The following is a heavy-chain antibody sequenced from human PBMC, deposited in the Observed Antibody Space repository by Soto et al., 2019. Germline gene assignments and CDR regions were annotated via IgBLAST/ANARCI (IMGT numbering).Heavy chain of an antibody. Sequence: EVQLLESGGGLVQPGGSLRLSCAASGFTFSSYAMSWVRQAPGKGLEWVSAISGSGGSTYYAHSVKGRFTISRDKSKNTLYLQMSSLRAEDTAVYYCAKVSVPSYYDFWSGYLDYWGQGTLVTVSS. CDR2: ISGSGGST. CDR3: AKVSVPSYYDFWSGYLDY. J-gene: IGHJ4*02. D-gene: IGHD3-3*01. CDR1: GFTFSSYA. V-gene: IGHV3-23*01.